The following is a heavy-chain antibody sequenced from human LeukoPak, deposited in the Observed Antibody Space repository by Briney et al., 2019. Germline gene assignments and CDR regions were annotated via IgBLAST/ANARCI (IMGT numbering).Heavy chain of an antibody. CDR3: AIYYDSSGSIDH. CDR2: ISDSGSTI. J-gene: IGHJ4*02. V-gene: IGHV3-11*01. D-gene: IGHD3-22*01. Sequence: GGSLRLSCAASGFIFSDYYMTWIRQTPGKGLEWLSYISDSGSTINYADSVKGRLTISRDNAKKLLFLQMNSLRAEDTAVYYCAIYYDSSGSIDHWGQGTLVTVSS. CDR1: GFIFSDYY.